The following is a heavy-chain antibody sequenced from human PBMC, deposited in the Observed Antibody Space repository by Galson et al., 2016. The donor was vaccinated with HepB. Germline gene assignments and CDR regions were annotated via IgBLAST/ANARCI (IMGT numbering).Heavy chain of an antibody. CDR3: AKRHEYCPPVGRSVDY. D-gene: IGHD2/OR15-2a*01. J-gene: IGHJ4*02. CDR1: GFTFSAYP. CDR2: DSMDGRRK. V-gene: IGHV3-30*18. Sequence: SLRLSCAASGFTFSAYPMHWVRQAPGKGLEWVAADSMDGRRKFYSDSVKGRFTISRDNSNNMLFLQMDSLRPDDTAVYYCAKRHEYCPPVGRSVDYWGQGTLVSVSS.